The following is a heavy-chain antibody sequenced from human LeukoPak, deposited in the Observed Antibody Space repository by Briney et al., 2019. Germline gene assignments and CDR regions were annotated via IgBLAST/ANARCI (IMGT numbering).Heavy chain of an antibody. J-gene: IGHJ4*02. V-gene: IGHV4-59*12. D-gene: IGHD5-12*01. CDR3: ARSLSYGLRGDY. CDR1: GGSISSYF. Sequence: SETLSLTCTVSGGSISSYFWSWFRRPPGKGLEWIRYIYYSGSTNYNPSLKSRVTISVDTSKNQFSLKLSSVTAADTAVYYCARSLSYGLRGDYWGQGTLVTVSS. CDR2: IYYSGST.